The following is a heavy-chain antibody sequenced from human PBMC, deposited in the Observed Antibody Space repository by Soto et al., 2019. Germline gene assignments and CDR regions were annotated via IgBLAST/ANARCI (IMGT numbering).Heavy chain of an antibody. Sequence: PWGSRRLSCAASGFSFNDYWMHWVRQAPGQWLLWVSRIHIDGRTTTYADSVKGRFTISRDNANNMMYLQMNSLRVEDKAVYYCVRWRLSGGFSNYGSWGQGALVTFSS. CDR2: IHIDGRTT. D-gene: IGHD1-26*01. CDR1: GFSFNDYW. CDR3: VRWRLSGGFSNYGS. J-gene: IGHJ5*02. V-gene: IGHV3-74*01.